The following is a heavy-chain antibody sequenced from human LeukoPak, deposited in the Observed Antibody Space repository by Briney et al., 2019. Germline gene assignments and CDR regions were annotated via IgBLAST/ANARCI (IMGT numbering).Heavy chain of an antibody. CDR2: IYTSGST. J-gene: IGHJ5*02. D-gene: IGHD1-1*01. CDR3: ARVVTTTEGDWFDP. CDR1: GYSISSGYY. Sequence: SETLSLTCTVSGYSISSGYYWSWIRQPAGKGLECIGRIYTSGSTNYNPSFKSRVTMSVDTSKNQFSLKLISVTAADTAVYYCARVVTTTEGDWFDPWGQGTLVTVSS. V-gene: IGHV4-4*07.